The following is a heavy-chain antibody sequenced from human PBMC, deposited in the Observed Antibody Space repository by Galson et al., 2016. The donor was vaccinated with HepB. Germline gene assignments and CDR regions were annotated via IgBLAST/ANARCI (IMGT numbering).Heavy chain of an antibody. CDR2: IHYSGST. Sequence: ETLSLTCTVSGGSISSSSSYRAWIRQPPGKGLEWIGSIHYSGSTFYNPSLKSRVTISVDTPKNHFPLKLSAVSAADTAMYYCARHHSGEHVSRFLEWLARFDPWGQGTLVTVSS. V-gene: IGHV4-39*01. CDR3: ARHHSGEHVSRFLEWLARFDP. D-gene: IGHD3-3*01. J-gene: IGHJ5*02. CDR1: GGSISSSSSY.